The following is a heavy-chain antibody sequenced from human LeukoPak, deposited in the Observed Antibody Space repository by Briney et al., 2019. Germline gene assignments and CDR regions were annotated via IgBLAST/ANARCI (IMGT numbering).Heavy chain of an antibody. CDR1: GYTFTGYY. J-gene: IGHJ4*02. CDR2: INPSGGST. Sequence: GASVKVSCKASGYTFTGYYMHWVRQAPGQGLEWMGIINPSGGSTSYAQKFQGRVTMTRDTSTSTVYMELSSLRSEDTAVYYCAREGPSDYYDSRGVNDYWGQGTLVTVSS. V-gene: IGHV1-46*01. CDR3: AREGPSDYYDSRGVNDY. D-gene: IGHD3-22*01.